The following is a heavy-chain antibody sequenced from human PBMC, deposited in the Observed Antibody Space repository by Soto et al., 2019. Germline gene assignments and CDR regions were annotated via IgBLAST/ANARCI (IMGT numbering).Heavy chain of an antibody. CDR2: INHSGST. J-gene: IGHJ6*02. CDR1: GGSFSGYY. V-gene: IGHV4-34*01. D-gene: IGHD3-10*01. Sequence: QVQLQQWGAGLLKPSETLSLTCAVYGGSFSGYYWSWIRQPPGKGLEWIGEINHSGSTNYNPSLTSRVTLSVDTSKNQFSLKLSSVTAADTAVYYCARGRRDYGSGSYPPSYYYYYGMDVWGQGTTVTVSS. CDR3: ARGRRDYGSGSYPPSYYYYYGMDV.